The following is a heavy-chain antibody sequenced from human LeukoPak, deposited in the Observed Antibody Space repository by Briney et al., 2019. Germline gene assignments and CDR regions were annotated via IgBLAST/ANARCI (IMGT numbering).Heavy chain of an antibody. V-gene: IGHV1-18*01. CDR3: ARDQDYSRPIAVAGILSLNY. J-gene: IGHJ4*02. D-gene: IGHD6-19*01. CDR2: ISAYNGNT. CDR1: GYTFTSYG. Sequence: GASVKVSCKASGYTFTSYGISWVRQAPGQGLEWMGWISAYNGNTNYAQKLQGRVTMTTDTSTSTAYMELRSLRSDDTAVYYCARDQDYSRPIAVAGILSLNYWGQGTLVTVSS.